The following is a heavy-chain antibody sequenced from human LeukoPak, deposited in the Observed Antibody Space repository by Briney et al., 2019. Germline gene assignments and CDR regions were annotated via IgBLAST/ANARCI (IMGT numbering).Heavy chain of an antibody. CDR2: ISASGGST. CDR3: AKGLLLGYCSGGSCYSIDY. Sequence: GGSLRLSCAASGFTFSSYAMSWVRQAPGKGLEWVSGISASGGSTYYADSVKGRFTISRDNSKNTLYLQMHSLRAEDTAVYYCAKGLLLGYCSGGSCYSIDYWGQGTLVPVSS. CDR1: GFTFSSYA. J-gene: IGHJ4*02. V-gene: IGHV3-23*01. D-gene: IGHD2-15*01.